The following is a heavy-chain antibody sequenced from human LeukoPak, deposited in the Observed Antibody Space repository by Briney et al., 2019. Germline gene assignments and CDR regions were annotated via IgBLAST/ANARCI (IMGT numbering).Heavy chain of an antibody. CDR3: ARHWLGPRYSYGLGWFDP. D-gene: IGHD5-18*01. V-gene: IGHV4-59*08. Sequence: SETLSLTCTVSGGSISSYYWSWIRQPPGKGLEWIGYIYYSGSTNYNPSLKSRVTISVDTSKNQFSLKLSSVTAADTAVYYCARHWLGPRYSYGLGWFDPWGQGTLVTVSS. CDR1: GGSISSYY. J-gene: IGHJ5*02. CDR2: IYYSGST.